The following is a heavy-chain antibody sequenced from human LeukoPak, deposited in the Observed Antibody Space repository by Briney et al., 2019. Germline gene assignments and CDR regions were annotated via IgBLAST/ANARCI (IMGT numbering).Heavy chain of an antibody. CDR1: DDSISDYY. CDR3: ARNAYYSADY. J-gene: IGHJ4*02. CDR2: FYNSGRS. Sequence: SETLSLTCTVSDDSISDYYRGWIRQPPGKGLEWIGYFYNSGRSTYNPSLKSRVTISVDKSKNQFSVMLTPVTAADTAVYYCARNAYYSADYWGQGTLVTVSS. D-gene: IGHD3-10*01. V-gene: IGHV4-59*12.